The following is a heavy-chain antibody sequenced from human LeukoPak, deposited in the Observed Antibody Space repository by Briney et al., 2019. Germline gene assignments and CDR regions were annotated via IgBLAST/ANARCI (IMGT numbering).Heavy chain of an antibody. CDR3: AKDPYRASSGLVDY. Sequence: GGSLRLSCAPSGFTFSNYAVSWVRQAPGKGLEWVSSISSSGGTTYYADSVRGRSTISRDNSKNTLYLQMNSLRAEDTAVYYCAKDPYRASSGLVDYWGQGTLVTVSS. J-gene: IGHJ4*02. D-gene: IGHD5-12*01. CDR1: GFTFSNYA. V-gene: IGHV3-23*01. CDR2: ISSSGGTT.